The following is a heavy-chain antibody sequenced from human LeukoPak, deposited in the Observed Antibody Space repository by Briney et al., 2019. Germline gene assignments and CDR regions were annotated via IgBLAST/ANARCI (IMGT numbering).Heavy chain of an antibody. CDR1: GFTFSDYW. V-gene: IGHV3-74*01. CDR3: ARDLRVTNWFDP. CDR2: INTDGRST. J-gene: IGHJ5*02. D-gene: IGHD2-21*02. Sequence: SGGSLRLSCAASGFTFSDYWIHWVRQTPGKGLVWVSRINTDGRSTNYADSVKGRFTISRDNAQNTLYLQMNSLRAEDTAVYYCARDLRVTNWFDPWGQGTPVTVSS.